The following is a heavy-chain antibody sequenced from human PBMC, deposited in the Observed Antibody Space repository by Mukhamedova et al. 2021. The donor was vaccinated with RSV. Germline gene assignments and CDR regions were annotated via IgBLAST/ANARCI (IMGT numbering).Heavy chain of an antibody. CDR2: ISGSGGNT. Sequence: QSTWGGLEWVAAISGSGGNTYYADSVKGRFTFSRDNSKNTLYLQMSSLRAEDTAVYYCATVIGLVDPLEYWGQGTLVTVSS. J-gene: IGHJ4*02. D-gene: IGHD3-16*01. V-gene: IGHV3-23*01. CDR3: ATVIGLVDPLEY.